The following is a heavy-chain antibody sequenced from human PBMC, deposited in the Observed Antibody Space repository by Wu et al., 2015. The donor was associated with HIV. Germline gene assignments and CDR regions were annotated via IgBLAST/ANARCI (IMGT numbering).Heavy chain of an antibody. CDR3: ARDDCSSTSCYTGWFDP. Sequence: QVXLVQSGAEVKKPGASVKASCKASGYTFTSYGISWVRQAPGQGLEWMGWISVYNGNTNYAQKLQGRVTMTTDTSTSTAYMELRSLRSDDTAVYYCARDDCSSTSCYTGWFDPWGQGTLVTVSS. CDR1: GYTFTSYG. J-gene: IGHJ5*02. CDR2: ISVYNGNT. V-gene: IGHV1-18*01. D-gene: IGHD2-2*02.